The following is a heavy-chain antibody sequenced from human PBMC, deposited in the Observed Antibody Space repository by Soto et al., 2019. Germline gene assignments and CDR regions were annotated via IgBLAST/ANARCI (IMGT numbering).Heavy chain of an antibody. CDR3: ASGMATISLRYYYGMDV. J-gene: IGHJ6*02. D-gene: IGHD5-12*01. CDR1: GGSISSSSYY. V-gene: IGHV4-39*01. Sequence: SETLSLTCTVSGGSISSSSYYWGWIRQPPGKGLEWIGSIYYSGSTYYNPSLKSRVTISVDTSKNQFSLKLSSVTAADTAVYYCASGMATISLRYYYGMDVCGQGTTATV. CDR2: IYYSGST.